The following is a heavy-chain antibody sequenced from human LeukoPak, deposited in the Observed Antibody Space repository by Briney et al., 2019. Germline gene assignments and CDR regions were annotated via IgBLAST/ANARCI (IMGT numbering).Heavy chain of an antibody. V-gene: IGHV3-23*01. D-gene: IGHD6-19*01. CDR3: AKLGLEQWLRRNWFDP. CDR2: ICGSGVST. CDR1: GFTFSSYA. Sequence: GGSLRLSCAASGFTFSSYAMSWVRQAPGKGLEWVSAICGSGVSTYYADSVKGRFTISRDNSKNTLYLQMNSLRAEDTAVYYCAKLGLEQWLRRNWFDPWGQGTLVTVSS. J-gene: IGHJ5*02.